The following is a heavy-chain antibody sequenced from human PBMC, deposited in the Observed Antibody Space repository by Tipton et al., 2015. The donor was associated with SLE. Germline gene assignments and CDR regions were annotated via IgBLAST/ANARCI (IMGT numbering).Heavy chain of an antibody. CDR3: ARRDNFWGSYRRAHPYFDL. CDR2: ISYDGTET. V-gene: IGHV3-33*05. D-gene: IGHD3-16*02. J-gene: IGHJ4*02. CDR1: GFTFSLYG. Sequence: SLRLSCAASGFTFSLYGMHWVRQAPGKGLEWVALISYDGTETDYADSLKGRFTISRDNSKNTLYLQMDTLRAADTAVYYCARRDNFWGSYRRAHPYFDLWGQGALVTVSS.